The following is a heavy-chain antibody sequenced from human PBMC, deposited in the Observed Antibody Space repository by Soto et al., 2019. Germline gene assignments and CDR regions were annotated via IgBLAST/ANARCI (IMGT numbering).Heavy chain of an antibody. Sequence: QMQLVESGGGVVQPGRSLRLSCAASGFTFSSYGIHWVRQAPGKGLEWVAVIWYDGSHMYCGDSVKGRFTISRDNSKNTLYLQMNSLRAEDTAVYYCARDYYDSRGYYYYMDVWGLGTTVTVSS. J-gene: IGHJ6*02. CDR2: IWYDGSHM. CDR1: GFTFSSYG. V-gene: IGHV3-33*01. D-gene: IGHD3-22*01. CDR3: ARDYYDSRGYYYYMDV.